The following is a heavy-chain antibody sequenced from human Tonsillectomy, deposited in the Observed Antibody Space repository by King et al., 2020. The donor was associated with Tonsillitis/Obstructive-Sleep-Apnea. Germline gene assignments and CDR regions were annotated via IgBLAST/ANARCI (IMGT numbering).Heavy chain of an antibody. V-gene: IGHV4-39*01. D-gene: IGHD2-21*01. J-gene: IGHJ3*02. CDR1: GGSISSSSYY. CDR2: IYYSGST. CDR3: ARLGDYDGFDI. Sequence: QLQESGPGLVKPSETLSLTCTVSGGSISSSSYYWGWIRQPPGKGLEWIGSIYYSGSTYYNPSLKSRVTIYVDTSQNQFSLKLCFVTAAYTAVYYCARLGDYDGFDIWGQGTKVTVSS.